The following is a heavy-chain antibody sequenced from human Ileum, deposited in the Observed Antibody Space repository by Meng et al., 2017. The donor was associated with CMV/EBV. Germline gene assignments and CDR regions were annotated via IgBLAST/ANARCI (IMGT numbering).Heavy chain of an antibody. CDR2: IYYSGTT. D-gene: IGHD4-17*01. J-gene: IGHJ4*02. CDR1: GASIRSSDYY. CDR3: ARADGDYIDY. V-gene: IGHV4-61*08. Sequence: SETLSLTCSVSGASIRSSDYYWGWIRQPPGKGLEWIGYIYYSGTTNYNPSLKSRVTVSVDTSKNQFSLRLSSVTAADTAVYYCARADGDYIDYWGQGALVTVSS.